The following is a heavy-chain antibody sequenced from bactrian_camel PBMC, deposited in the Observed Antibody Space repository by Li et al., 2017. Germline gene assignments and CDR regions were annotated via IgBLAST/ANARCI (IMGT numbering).Heavy chain of an antibody. CDR2: VSSRGTI. CDR3: AADFTLARVLDGCPVLTKGGFAV. D-gene: IGHD3*01. CDR1: TTSSTYFIDFD. Sequence: QVQLVESGGGSVQPGESLRLSCTASTTSSTYFIDFDMGWYRQAPGSYCELVASVSSRGTIDYGDSAKGRFTISRDNNKKMLYLQMNSLQPEDTAVYYCAADFTLARVLDGCPVLTKGGFAVWGQGTQVTVS. V-gene: IGHV3S53*01. J-gene: IGHJ4*01.